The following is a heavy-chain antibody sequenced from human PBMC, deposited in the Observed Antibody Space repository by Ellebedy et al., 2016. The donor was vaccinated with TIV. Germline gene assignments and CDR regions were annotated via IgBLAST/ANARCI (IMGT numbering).Heavy chain of an antibody. Sequence: MPSETLSLTCAVYGGSFSGYYWSWIRHPPGKGLEWIGEINHSGSTNYNPSLKSRVTISVDTSKNQFSLKLSSVTAADTAVYYCARRAGSSWYGGWFDPWGQGTLVTVSS. CDR1: GGSFSGYY. D-gene: IGHD6-13*01. V-gene: IGHV4-34*01. CDR3: ARRAGSSWYGGWFDP. J-gene: IGHJ5*02. CDR2: INHSGST.